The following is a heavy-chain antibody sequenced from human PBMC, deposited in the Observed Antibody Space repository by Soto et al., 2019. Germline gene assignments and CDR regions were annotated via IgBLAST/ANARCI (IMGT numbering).Heavy chain of an antibody. CDR2: IYYSGST. J-gene: IGHJ5*02. V-gene: IGHV4-31*03. D-gene: IGHD6-13*01. Sequence: SETLSLTCTVSGGSISSGGYYWSWIRQHPGKGLEWIGYIYYSGSTYYNPSLKSRVTISVDTSKNQFSLKLSSVTAADTAVYYCARAKKGIAAAENWFDPWGQGTRVTVSS. CDR1: GGSISSGGYY. CDR3: ARAKKGIAAAENWFDP.